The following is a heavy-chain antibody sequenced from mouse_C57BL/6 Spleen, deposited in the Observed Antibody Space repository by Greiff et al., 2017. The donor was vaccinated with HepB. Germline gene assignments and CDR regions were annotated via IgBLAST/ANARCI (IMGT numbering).Heavy chain of an antibody. CDR1: GYAFSSSW. CDR3: ARGGLNWDVDAMDY. J-gene: IGHJ4*01. CDR2: IYPGDGDT. Sequence: LQESGPELVKPGASVKISCKASGYAFSSSWMNWVKQRPGKGLEWIGRIYPGDGDTNYNGKFKGKATLTADKSSSTAYMQLSSLTSEDSAVYFCARGGLNWDVDAMDYWGQGTSVTVSS. V-gene: IGHV1-82*01. D-gene: IGHD4-1*01.